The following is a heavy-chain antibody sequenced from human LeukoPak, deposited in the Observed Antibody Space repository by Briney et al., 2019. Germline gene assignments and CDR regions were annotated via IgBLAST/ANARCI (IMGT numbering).Heavy chain of an antibody. D-gene: IGHD2-21*02. Sequence: SVKVSCKASGGTFSSYAISWVRQAPGQGLEWMGRIIPILGIANYAQKFQGRVTITADKSTSTAYMELSSLRSEDTAVYYCARPLETVFYYYGMDVWGQGTTVTVSS. CDR2: IIPILGIA. V-gene: IGHV1-69*04. CDR3: ARPLETVFYYYGMDV. J-gene: IGHJ6*02. CDR1: GGTFSSYA.